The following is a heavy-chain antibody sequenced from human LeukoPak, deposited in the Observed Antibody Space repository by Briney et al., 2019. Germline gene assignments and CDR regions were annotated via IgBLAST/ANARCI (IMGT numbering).Heavy chain of an antibody. CDR2: MNPNSGNS. J-gene: IGHJ4*02. V-gene: IGHV1-8*01. Sequence: ASVKVSSKASGYTFTSYDVNWVRQATGQGLEWMGWMNPNSGNSGFAQKFQGRVTMTRNTSISTAYMELSSLRSEDTAVYYCARDRFGELFLWGQGTLVTVSS. D-gene: IGHD3-10*01. CDR3: ARDRFGELFL. CDR1: GYTFTSYD.